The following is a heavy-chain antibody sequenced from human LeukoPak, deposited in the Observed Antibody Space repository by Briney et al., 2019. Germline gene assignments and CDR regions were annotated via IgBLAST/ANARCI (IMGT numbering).Heavy chain of an antibody. CDR1: GYTFTGHY. J-gene: IGHJ5*02. CDR2: INPNSGGT. CDR3: ARWPPSDSSSWFRWFDP. Sequence: ASVKVSCKASGYTFTGHYMHWVRQAPGQGLEWMGWINPNSGGTNYAQKFQGRVTMTRDTSISTAYMELSRLRSDDTAVYYCARWPPSDSSSWFRWFDPWGQGTLVTVSS. V-gene: IGHV1-2*02. D-gene: IGHD6-13*01.